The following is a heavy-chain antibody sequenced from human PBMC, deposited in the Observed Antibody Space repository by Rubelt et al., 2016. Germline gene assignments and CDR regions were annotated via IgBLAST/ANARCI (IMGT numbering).Heavy chain of an antibody. J-gene: IGHJ4*02. D-gene: IGHD3-3*01. CDR1: GDSVSSNSAA. CDR2: TYYRSKWHN. Sequence: QVQLQQSGPGLVKPSQTLTLTCAISGDSVSSNSAAWNWIRQSPSRGLEWLGRTYYRSKWHNDYAVSVKSRISINPDTSKHQFSLQLNSVTPEDTAVYYCARWSVTTGAYYFDYWGQGTLVTVSS. CDR3: ARWSVTTGAYYFDY. V-gene: IGHV6-1*01.